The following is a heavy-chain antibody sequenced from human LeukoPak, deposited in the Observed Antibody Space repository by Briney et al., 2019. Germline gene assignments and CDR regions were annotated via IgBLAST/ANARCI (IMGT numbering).Heavy chain of an antibody. J-gene: IGHJ4*02. V-gene: IGHV3-74*01. CDR3: TRGSPGYSSSWLDF. Sequence: GESLRLSCATSAFTFSSYWMHWVRQAPGKGLVWVSRNSDGSSRSYADYVKGRFTISRDDAKNTLYLQMSSLSVDDTAIYYCTRGSPGYSSSWLDFWGQGILVTVSS. D-gene: IGHD6-13*01. CDR2: NSDGSSR. CDR1: AFTFSSYW.